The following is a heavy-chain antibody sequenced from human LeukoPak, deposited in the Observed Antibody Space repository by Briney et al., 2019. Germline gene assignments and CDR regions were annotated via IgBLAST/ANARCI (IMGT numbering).Heavy chain of an antibody. CDR1: GFTFSSYS. Sequence: PGGSLRLSCAASGFTFSSYSMNWVRQAPGKGLEWVSAISGSGGSTYYADSVKGRFTISRDNSKNTLYLQMNSLRAEDTAVYYCAKDRGAAAGGFDYWGQGTLVTVSS. D-gene: IGHD6-13*01. V-gene: IGHV3-23*01. CDR3: AKDRGAAAGGFDY. CDR2: ISGSGGST. J-gene: IGHJ4*02.